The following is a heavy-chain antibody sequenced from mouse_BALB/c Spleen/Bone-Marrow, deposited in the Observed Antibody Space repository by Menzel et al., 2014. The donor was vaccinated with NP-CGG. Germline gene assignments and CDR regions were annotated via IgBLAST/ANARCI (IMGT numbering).Heavy chain of an antibody. D-gene: IGHD1-2*01. CDR1: GFAFSSYD. Sequence: EVMLVESGGGLVKPGGSLKLSCAASGFAFSSYDMSWVRQTPEKRLEWVAYISSGGGSTYYPDTVKGRFTISRDNAKNTLYLQMSSLKSVDTAMYYCARHGTTATFFAYWGQGTLVTVSA. CDR2: ISSGGGST. J-gene: IGHJ3*01. V-gene: IGHV5-12-1*01. CDR3: ARHGTTATFFAY.